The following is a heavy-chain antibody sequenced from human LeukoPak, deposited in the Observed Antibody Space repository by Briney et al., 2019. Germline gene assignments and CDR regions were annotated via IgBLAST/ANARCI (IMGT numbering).Heavy chain of an antibody. J-gene: IGHJ6*03. V-gene: IGHV3-48*01. Sequence: GGSLRLSCAASGFTFSYYSMNWVRQAPGKGLEWVSYISSSSSTIYYADSVKGRFTISRDNAKNSLYLQMNSLRAEDTAVYFCARAGRFGESFRDYYYYIDVWGKGTTVTVSS. CDR3: ARAGRFGESFRDYYYYIDV. CDR2: ISSSSSTI. D-gene: IGHD3-10*01. CDR1: GFTFSYYS.